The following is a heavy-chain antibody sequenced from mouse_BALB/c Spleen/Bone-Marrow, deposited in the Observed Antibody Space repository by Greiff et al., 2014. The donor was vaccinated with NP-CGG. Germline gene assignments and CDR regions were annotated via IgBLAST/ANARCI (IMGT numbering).Heavy chain of an antibody. CDR3: TRGGSSPYNFDY. V-gene: IGHV1-69*02. D-gene: IGHD1-1*01. Sequence: QVQLQQPGAELVRPGASVKLSCKASGYTFTSYWINWVKQRPGQGLEWIGNIYPSDSYTNYNQKFKDKATLTVDKSSTTAYMQLSSPTSEDSAVYYCTRGGSSPYNFDYWGQGSTLTVSS. J-gene: IGHJ2*01. CDR2: IYPSDSYT. CDR1: GYTFTSYW.